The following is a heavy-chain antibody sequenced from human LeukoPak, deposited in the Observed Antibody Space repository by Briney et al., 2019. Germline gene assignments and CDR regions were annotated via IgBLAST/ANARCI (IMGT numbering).Heavy chain of an antibody. CDR3: ARGNGDVYYYGMDV. CDR1: GFTFSSYA. D-gene: IGHD4-17*01. V-gene: IGHV3-30-3*01. J-gene: IGHJ6*02. Sequence: GGSLRLSCAASGFTFSSYAMHWVRQAPGKGLEWVAVISYDGSNKYYADSVKGRFTISRDNSKNTLYLQMNSLRAEDTAVYYCARGNGDVYYYGMDVWGQGTTVTVSS. CDR2: ISYDGSNK.